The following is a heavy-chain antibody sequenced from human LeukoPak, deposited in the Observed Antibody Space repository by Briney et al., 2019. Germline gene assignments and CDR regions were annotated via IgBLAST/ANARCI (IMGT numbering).Heavy chain of an antibody. D-gene: IGHD3-22*01. CDR1: GYTFTSYY. CDR3: ARDSEDYYDSSGSLYFDY. J-gene: IGHJ4*02. V-gene: IGHV1-46*01. Sequence: ASVKVSCKASGYTFTSYYMHWVRQAPGQGLEWMGIINPSGGSTSYAQKFQGRVTMTRDTSTSTVYMELSSLRSEDTAVYYRARDSEDYYDSSGSLYFDYWGQGTLVTVSS. CDR2: INPSGGST.